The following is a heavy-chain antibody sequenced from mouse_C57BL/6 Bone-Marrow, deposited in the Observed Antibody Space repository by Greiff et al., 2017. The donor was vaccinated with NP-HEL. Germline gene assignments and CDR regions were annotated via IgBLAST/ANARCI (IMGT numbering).Heavy chain of an antibody. J-gene: IGHJ1*03. CDR2: FHPYNDDT. CDR1: GYTFTTYP. Sequence: VQLQQSGAELVKPGASGKMSCKASGYTFTTYPIEWMKQNHGKSLEWIGNFHPYNDDTKYNEKFKGKATLTVEKSSSTVYLELSRLTSDDSAVYYCVITTVVATGYFDVWGTGTTVTVSS. CDR3: VITTVVATGYFDV. D-gene: IGHD1-1*01. V-gene: IGHV1-47*01.